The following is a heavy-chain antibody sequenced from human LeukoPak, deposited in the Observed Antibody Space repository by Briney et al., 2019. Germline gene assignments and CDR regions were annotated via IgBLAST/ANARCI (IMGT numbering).Heavy chain of an antibody. CDR3: ARTFGYCTRTNCQIGTRGDAFDI. V-gene: IGHV4-59*08. J-gene: IGHJ3*02. CDR2: IYYSGST. Sequence: SETLSLTCTVSGGSISSYYWSWIRQPPGKGLEWIGYIYYSGSTNYNPSLKSRVTISVDTSKNQFSLKLSSVTAADTAVYSCARTFGYCTRTNCQIGTRGDAFDIWGQGTLVTVSS. CDR1: GGSISSYY. D-gene: IGHD2-2*03.